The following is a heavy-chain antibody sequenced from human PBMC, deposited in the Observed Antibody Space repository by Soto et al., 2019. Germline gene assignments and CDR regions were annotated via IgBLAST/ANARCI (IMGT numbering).Heavy chain of an antibody. V-gene: IGHV3-48*01. J-gene: IGHJ4*02. D-gene: IGHD2-2*01. CDR1: GCTFSSYS. Sequence: GGSLILSCAASGCTFSSYSMNWVRQAPGKGLEGVSYISSSSGTIYYADSVKGRFTISRDNAKNSLYLQMNSLRAEDTAVYYCAREHCSSTRSLNVFDYWGQGTLVTVSS. CDR2: ISSSSGTI. CDR3: AREHCSSTRSLNVFDY.